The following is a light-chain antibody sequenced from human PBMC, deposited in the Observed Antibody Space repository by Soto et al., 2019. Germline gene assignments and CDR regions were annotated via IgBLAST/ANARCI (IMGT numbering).Light chain of an antibody. CDR2: KAS. V-gene: IGKV1-5*03. Sequence: EIKMTQSPSTLSASVGDRVTITCRASQSISTWLAWYQQKPGKAPKLLIYKASGLESGVPSRFSGSGSGTEFTLTISSLQPDDFATYYCQQYNTYWWTFGQGTKVDI. CDR1: QSISTW. J-gene: IGKJ1*01. CDR3: QQYNTYWWT.